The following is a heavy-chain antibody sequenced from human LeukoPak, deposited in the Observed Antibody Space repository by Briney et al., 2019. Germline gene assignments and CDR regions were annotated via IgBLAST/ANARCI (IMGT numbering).Heavy chain of an antibody. CDR3: ARAYCSGGSCSIYYFDY. CDR1: GGTFSSYA. Sequence: GASVKVSCKASGGTFSSYAISWVRQAPGQGLEWMGRIIPILGIANYAQKFQGRVTITADKSTSTAYMELSSLRSEDTAVHYCARAYCSGGSCSIYYFDYWGQGTLVTVSS. D-gene: IGHD2-15*01. V-gene: IGHV1-69*04. CDR2: IIPILGIA. J-gene: IGHJ4*02.